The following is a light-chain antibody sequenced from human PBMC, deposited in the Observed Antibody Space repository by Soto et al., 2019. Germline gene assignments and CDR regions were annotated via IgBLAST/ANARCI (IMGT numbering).Light chain of an antibody. V-gene: IGKV3-20*01. CDR2: GAS. CDR3: QQYSTSVTWT. J-gene: IGKJ1*01. Sequence: EIVLTQSPGTLSLSPGERATLSCRASQSVASRYLAWYQHKPGQAPRLLIYGASNRATGIPDRFSGSGSGTAFTLTISRLEPEDFAVYYCQQYSTSVTWTFGQGTKVEIK. CDR1: QSVASRY.